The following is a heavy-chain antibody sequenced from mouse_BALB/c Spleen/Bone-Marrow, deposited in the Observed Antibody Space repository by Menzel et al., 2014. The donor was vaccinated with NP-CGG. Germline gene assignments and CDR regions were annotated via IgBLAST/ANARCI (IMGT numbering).Heavy chain of an antibody. CDR1: GYTFTSYW. V-gene: IGHV1-87*01. CDR2: IYPGDGDT. Sequence: VQLQQSGAELARPGASVKLSCKASGYTFTSYWMQWVKQRPGQGLEWIGAIYPGDGDTRYTQKFKGKATLTADKSSSTAYMQLSSLASEDSAVYYCARGFPFDYWGQGTPLTVSS. J-gene: IGHJ2*01. CDR3: ARGFPFDY.